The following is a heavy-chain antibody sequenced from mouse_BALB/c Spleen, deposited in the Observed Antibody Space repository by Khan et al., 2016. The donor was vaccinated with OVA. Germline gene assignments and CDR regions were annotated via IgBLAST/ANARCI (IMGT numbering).Heavy chain of an antibody. D-gene: IGHD1-1*02. CDR3: AKSGGNFKGCFDV. J-gene: IGHJ1*01. V-gene: IGHV5-17*02. CDR1: GFTFSSFG. CDR2: ISSGSSTT. Sequence: EVELVESGGGLVQPGGSRKLSCAASGFTFSSFGMHWVRQAPKKGLEWVAYISSGSSTTYYEDTVKGRFTISRDSPKNNLFLQMTSLRSEDTAMYYSAKSGGNFKGCFDVWGQGTSVTVSS.